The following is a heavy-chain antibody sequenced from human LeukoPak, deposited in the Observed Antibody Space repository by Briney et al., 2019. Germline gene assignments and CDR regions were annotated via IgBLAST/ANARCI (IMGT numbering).Heavy chain of an antibody. J-gene: IGHJ4*02. D-gene: IGHD3-10*01. Sequence: PGGSLRLSCAASGFTFSSYAMSWVRQAPGKGLEWVSAISGGDGSTYYADSVKGRFTISRDNSKNTLFLQMHSLRAEDTAVYYCAKLFGSGDYYNYFDYWGQGTLVSVSS. CDR1: GFTFSSYA. CDR3: AKLFGSGDYYNYFDY. CDR2: ISGGDGST. V-gene: IGHV3-23*01.